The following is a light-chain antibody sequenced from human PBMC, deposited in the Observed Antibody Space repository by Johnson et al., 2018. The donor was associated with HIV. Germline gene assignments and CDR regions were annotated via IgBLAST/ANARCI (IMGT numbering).Light chain of an antibody. CDR2: ESN. Sequence: QAALTQPPSMSAAPGQRVTISCSGSSSNIGNNYVSWYQQLPGTAPKLLIYESNQRPSGIPDRFSGSKSGTSATLGITGLPTGDEADYYCGTWDSSLSAFYVFGTGTKVTVL. V-gene: IGLV1-51*02. J-gene: IGLJ1*01. CDR1: SSNIGNNY. CDR3: GTWDSSLSAFYV.